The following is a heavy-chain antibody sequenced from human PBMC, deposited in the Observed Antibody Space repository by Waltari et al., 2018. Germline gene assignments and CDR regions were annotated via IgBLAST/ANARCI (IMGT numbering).Heavy chain of an antibody. CDR1: GCALRRYN. V-gene: IGHV3-21*01. D-gene: IGHD1-1*01. CDR3: ARSWNDPDYFDY. Sequence: EVELVESGGGLVKPGESRRLSCVGSGCALRRYNLNWARQAPGRGLEWVSFISSDGNNKYSADSVKGRVTISRDNAKNSVYLQMNSLGVDDTAVYYCARSWNDPDYFDYWGLGTLVAVSS. CDR2: ISSDGNNK. J-gene: IGHJ4*02.